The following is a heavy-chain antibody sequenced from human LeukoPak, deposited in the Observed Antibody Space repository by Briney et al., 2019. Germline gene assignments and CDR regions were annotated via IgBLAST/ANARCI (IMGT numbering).Heavy chain of an antibody. CDR3: ARGLSTIVGDIFDY. J-gene: IGHJ4*01. Sequence: PSETLSLTCAVYGGSFSGYYWSWIRQPPGKGLEWIGEINHSGSTNYNPSLKSRVTISVDTSKNQFSLKLSSVTAADTAAYYCARGLSTIVGDIFDYWGHGTLVTVSS. CDR1: GGSFSGYY. D-gene: IGHD2-21*01. CDR2: INHSGST. V-gene: IGHV4-34*01.